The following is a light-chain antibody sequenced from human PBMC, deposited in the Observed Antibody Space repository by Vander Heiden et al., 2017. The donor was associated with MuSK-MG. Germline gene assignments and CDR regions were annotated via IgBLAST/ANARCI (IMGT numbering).Light chain of an antibody. CDR3: QQTDNLPFIT. Sequence: IQMTQTPYSLSASVGDTVTITCRPSQSITKYLNWYQQKSGIAPKLLMYGSSNVPTDVPSRFSGSGSGTEFTLTIRNLQPEDFATYYCQQTDNLPFITFGRGTPVDNK. CDR1: QSITKY. CDR2: GSS. J-gene: IGKJ3*01. V-gene: IGKV1-39*01.